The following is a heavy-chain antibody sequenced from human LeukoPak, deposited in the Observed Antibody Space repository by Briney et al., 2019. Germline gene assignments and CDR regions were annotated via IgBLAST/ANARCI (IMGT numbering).Heavy chain of an antibody. CDR3: ARDVLLPGGGSVFDI. Sequence: ASVKVSCKASGYTFTGYYMHWVRQAPGQGLEWMGWINPNSGGTNYAQKFQGRVTMTRDTSISTAYMELSRLRSDDTAVYYCARDVLLPGGGSVFDIWAKGKMVTVSS. J-gene: IGHJ3*02. CDR2: INPNSGGT. CDR1: GYTFTGYY. V-gene: IGHV1-2*02. D-gene: IGHD3-22*01.